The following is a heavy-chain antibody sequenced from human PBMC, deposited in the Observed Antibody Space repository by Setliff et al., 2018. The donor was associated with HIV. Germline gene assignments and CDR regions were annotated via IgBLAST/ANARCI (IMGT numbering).Heavy chain of an antibody. CDR2: IIPIFGTA. CDR3: ARYHSSGWVWFDP. V-gene: IGHV1-69*05. Sequence: SVKVSCKASGGTFNNYAISWVRQAPGQGLEWMGGIIPIFGTADNAQKFQVRITITTDESTSTAYMELSSLRSEDTAVYDCARYHSSGWVWFDPWGQGTLVTVSS. CDR1: GGTFNNYA. J-gene: IGHJ5*02. D-gene: IGHD6-19*01.